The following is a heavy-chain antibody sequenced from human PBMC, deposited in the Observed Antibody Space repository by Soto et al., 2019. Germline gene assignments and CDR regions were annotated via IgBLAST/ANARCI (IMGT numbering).Heavy chain of an antibody. V-gene: IGHV3-7*01. CDR2: IKQDGSEQ. CDR3: AGDPTQENRLGSH. D-gene: IGHD6-13*01. Sequence: PGVPLRLSCTVSGLPIINHGWSWVRQAPGKGLEGVANIKQDGSEQYYSDSVKGRFTISRDNAKNSLYLQMNSLRAEDMSVYCCAGDPTQENRLGSHGGQGA. J-gene: IGHJ4*02. CDR1: GLPIINHG.